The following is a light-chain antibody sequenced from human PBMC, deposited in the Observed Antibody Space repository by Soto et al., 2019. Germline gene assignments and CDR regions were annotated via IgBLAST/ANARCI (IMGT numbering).Light chain of an antibody. V-gene: IGKV3-20*01. CDR1: QSVSSNY. CDR3: QQYGYSPIT. CDR2: AAS. Sequence: EIVLTQSPGTLSLSPGESATLXXRAGQSVSSNYLAWYQQKPGQAPRXXIYAASSRATGIPDRFSGSGSGTDFTLTIDGLEPEDFVVYYCQQYGYSPITFGQGTRLEIK. J-gene: IGKJ5*01.